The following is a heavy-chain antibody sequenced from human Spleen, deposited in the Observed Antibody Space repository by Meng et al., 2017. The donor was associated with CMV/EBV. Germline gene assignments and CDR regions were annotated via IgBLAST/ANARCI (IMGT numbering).Heavy chain of an antibody. Sequence: KVSCKGSGYSFTSYWIGWVRQMPGKGLEWMGIIYPGDSDTRYSPSFQGQVTISADKSISTAYLQWSSLKASGTAMYYCARFTTIYNWYFDLWGRGTLVTVSS. D-gene: IGHD5-24*01. V-gene: IGHV5-51*01. CDR1: GYSFTSYW. CDR3: ARFTTIYNWYFDL. CDR2: IYPGDSDT. J-gene: IGHJ2*01.